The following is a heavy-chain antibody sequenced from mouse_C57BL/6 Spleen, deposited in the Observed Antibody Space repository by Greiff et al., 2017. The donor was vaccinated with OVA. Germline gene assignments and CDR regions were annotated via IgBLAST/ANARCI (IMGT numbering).Heavy chain of an antibody. D-gene: IGHD4-1*01. V-gene: IGHV1-26*01. Sequence: EVQLQQSGPELVKPGASVKISCKASGYTFTDYYMNWVKQSHGKSLEWIGDINPNNGGTSYNQKFKGKATLTVDKSSSTAYMELRSLTSEDSAVYYCARSGKLGAWFAYWGQGTLVTVSA. CDR3: ARSGKLGAWFAY. CDR1: GYTFTDYY. CDR2: INPNNGGT. J-gene: IGHJ3*01.